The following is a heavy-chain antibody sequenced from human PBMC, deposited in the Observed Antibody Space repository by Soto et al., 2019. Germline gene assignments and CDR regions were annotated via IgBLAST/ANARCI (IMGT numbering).Heavy chain of an antibody. Sequence: EVQLVESGGGLVQPGGSLTLSCAASGFAFSDYGMMWVRQAPGKGLECISFICGTTIYYADSVRGRFTISRDNAMHSLSLQMKNLRAEDTAVYYCAREVGSMATVDTMRGYWGQGVLVTVSS. CDR3: AREVGSMATVDTMRGY. CDR1: GFAFSDYG. V-gene: IGHV3-48*01. J-gene: IGHJ4*02. CDR2: ICGTTI. D-gene: IGHD5-12*01.